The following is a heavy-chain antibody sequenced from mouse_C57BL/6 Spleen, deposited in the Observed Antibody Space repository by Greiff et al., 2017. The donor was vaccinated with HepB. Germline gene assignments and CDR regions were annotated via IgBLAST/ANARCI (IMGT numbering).Heavy chain of an antibody. CDR1: GFTFSSYA. D-gene: IGHD2-4*01. J-gene: IGHJ4*01. CDR2: ISDGGSYT. CDR3: ARDGMITDYAMDY. V-gene: IGHV5-4*01. Sequence: EVKLMESGGGLVKPGGSLKLSCAASGFTFSSYAMSWVRQTPEKRLEWVATISDGGSYTYYPDNVKGRFTISRDNAKNNLYLQMSHLKSEDTAMYYCARDGMITDYAMDYWGQGTSVTVSS.